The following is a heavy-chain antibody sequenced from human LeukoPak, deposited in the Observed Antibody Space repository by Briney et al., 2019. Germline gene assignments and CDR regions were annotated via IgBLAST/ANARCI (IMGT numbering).Heavy chain of an antibody. Sequence: GESLKISCKSSGYSFTRHWIAWVRQMPGKGLEWMGIINPGDSDTRYGPSFQGQVTISADKSISTAYLQWSSLKASDTAMYYCARPILDGVWGSYFYFDYWGQGTLVTVSS. D-gene: IGHD3-16*01. CDR2: INPGDSDT. CDR3: ARPILDGVWGSYFYFDY. J-gene: IGHJ4*02. CDR1: GYSFTRHW. V-gene: IGHV5-51*01.